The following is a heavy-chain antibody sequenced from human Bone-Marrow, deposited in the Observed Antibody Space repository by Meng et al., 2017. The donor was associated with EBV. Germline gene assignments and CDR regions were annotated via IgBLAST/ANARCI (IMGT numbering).Heavy chain of an antibody. Sequence: QVQLQQSGAEVKKPGSSVKVSCRTSGGTFRSDAVSWVRQAPGQGLEWMGGLIPMSGAPHYAQKFQDRVTIIADESTSTHSMELNNLRFEDTAMYYCASESGRGFTPDYWGQGPLVTVAS. D-gene: IGHD3-10*01. CDR2: LIPMSGAP. J-gene: IGHJ4*02. CDR3: ASESGRGFTPDY. CDR1: GGTFRSDA. V-gene: IGHV1-69*01.